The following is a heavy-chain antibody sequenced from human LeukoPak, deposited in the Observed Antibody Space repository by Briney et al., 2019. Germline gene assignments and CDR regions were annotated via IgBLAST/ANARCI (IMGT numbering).Heavy chain of an antibody. Sequence: SETLSLTCAVYGGSFSGYYWSWIRQPPGKGLEWIGEINHSGSTNYNPSLKSRVTISVDTSKSQFSLKLSSVTAADTAVYYCARGGGCSGGSCLFFDYWGQGTLVTVSS. V-gene: IGHV4-34*01. D-gene: IGHD2-15*01. CDR3: ARGGGCSGGSCLFFDY. J-gene: IGHJ4*02. CDR1: GGSFSGYY. CDR2: INHSGST.